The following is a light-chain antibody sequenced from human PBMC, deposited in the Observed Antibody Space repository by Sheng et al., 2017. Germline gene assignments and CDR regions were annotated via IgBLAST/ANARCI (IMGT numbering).Light chain of an antibody. CDR1: QSISRW. Sequence: DIHMSQFPSNLSASIGDRVTFTCRASQSISRWLAWYQLKPGEAPKLLIHEASILDTGVPSRFSGSGSGTEFTITISSLQPDDSASYYCQQYRNYSPTFGQGTKVEI. CDR2: EAS. V-gene: IGKV1-5*03. J-gene: IGKJ1*01. CDR3: QQYRNYSPT.